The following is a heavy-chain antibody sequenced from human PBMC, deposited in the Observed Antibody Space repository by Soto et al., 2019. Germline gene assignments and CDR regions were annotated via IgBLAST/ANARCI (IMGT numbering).Heavy chain of an antibody. CDR3: AKDRDDYRNYVFDY. CDR1: GFSFSNYA. J-gene: IGHJ4*02. V-gene: IGHV3-23*01. D-gene: IGHD4-4*01. Sequence: PGGSLRLSCAASGFSFSNYAMNWVRQAPGKGLEWVSAISGSGGSTNYADSVKGRFTISRDNSKNTLYLQMNSLRVEDTAVYYCAKDRDDYRNYVFDYWGQGTLVTVSS. CDR2: ISGSGGST.